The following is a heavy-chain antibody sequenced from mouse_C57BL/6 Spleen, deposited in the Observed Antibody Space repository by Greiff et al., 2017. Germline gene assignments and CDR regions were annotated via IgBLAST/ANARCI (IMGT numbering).Heavy chain of an antibody. CDR2: IDPENGDT. J-gene: IGHJ3*01. Sequence: VQLKQSGAELVRPGASVKLSCTASGFNIKDDYMHWVKQRPEQGLEWIGWIDPENGDTEYASKFQGKATITADTSSNTAYLQLSSLTSEDTAVYYCTTSGLRRRFAYWGQGTLVTVSA. CDR1: GFNIKDDY. CDR3: TTSGLRRRFAY. V-gene: IGHV14-4*01. D-gene: IGHD2-4*01.